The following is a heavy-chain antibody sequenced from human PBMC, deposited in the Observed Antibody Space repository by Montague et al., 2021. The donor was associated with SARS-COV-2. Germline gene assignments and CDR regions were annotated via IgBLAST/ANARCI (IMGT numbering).Heavy chain of an antibody. CDR3: AKGPVEMATIPYYFDY. V-gene: IGHV3-43*02. CDR2: ISGDGDRA. CDR1: GFTFDDYA. Sequence: SLRLSFSASGFTFDDYAMHWVRQAPGKGLEWVSLISGDGDRAYYADSVKGRFTISRDNSKKSLFLQMDSLRSEDTALYYCAKGPVEMATIPYYFDYWGQGTLVSVSS. J-gene: IGHJ4*02. D-gene: IGHD5-24*01.